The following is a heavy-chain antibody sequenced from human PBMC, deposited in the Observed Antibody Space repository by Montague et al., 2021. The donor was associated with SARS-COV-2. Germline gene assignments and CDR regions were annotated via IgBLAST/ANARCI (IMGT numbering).Heavy chain of an antibody. CDR2: ITWDSGTL. D-gene: IGHD3-22*01. Sequence: SLRLSCAASGFTFGDHAMHWVRQAPGKGPEWISGITWDSGTLGYADSVEGRFTISRDNAKNSLYLQMNSLRVEDTALYYCAKDFDYYDSSGYFDYWGQGTLVTVSS. J-gene: IGHJ4*02. V-gene: IGHV3-9*01. CDR3: AKDFDYYDSSGYFDY. CDR1: GFTFGDHA.